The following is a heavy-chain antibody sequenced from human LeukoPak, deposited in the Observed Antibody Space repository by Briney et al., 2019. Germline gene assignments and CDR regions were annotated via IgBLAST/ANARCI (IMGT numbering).Heavy chain of an antibody. CDR1: GDSVSSKNVA. J-gene: IGHJ4*02. CDR2: TYYRSQWGT. V-gene: IGHV6-1*01. D-gene: IGHD6-13*01. Sequence: SQTLSLTCAISGDSVSSKNVAWNWIRQSPSRGLEWLGKTYYRSQWGTDYAVSVNSRITINPDTSKNQFSLQLNSVTPDDTAVYYCARDLDSSLAYWGLGTLVTVSS. CDR3: ARDLDSSLAY.